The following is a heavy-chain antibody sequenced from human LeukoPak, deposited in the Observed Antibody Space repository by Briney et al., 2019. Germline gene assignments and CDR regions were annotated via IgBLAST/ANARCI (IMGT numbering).Heavy chain of an antibody. CDR3: AREPGGFRKYLAY. Sequence: SVKVSCKASGDTLGNYAITWVRQAPGQGLEWMGRIIPIFGTTYYAQTFQGRVTITADKSTNTAYMQMSSLKSEDTAVYYCAREPGGFRKYLAYWGQGALVTVSS. CDR1: GDTLGNYA. CDR2: IIPIFGTT. J-gene: IGHJ4*02. V-gene: IGHV1-69*06. D-gene: IGHD2-15*01.